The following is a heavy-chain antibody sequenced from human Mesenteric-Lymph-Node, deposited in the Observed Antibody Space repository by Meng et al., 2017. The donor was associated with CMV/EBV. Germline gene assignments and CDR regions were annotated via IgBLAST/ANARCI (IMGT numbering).Heavy chain of an antibody. V-gene: IGHV4-34*01. J-gene: IGHJ4*02. CDR1: GGSFSGYY. D-gene: IGHD3-9*01. CDR2: INHSGST. CDR3: ARGSSYDILTGYSDY. Sequence: LAQGGAGLLKPSETLSATCAVYGGSFSGYYWNWIRQPPEKGLEWMGEINHSGSTTYNPSFTSRIIISVDTSTNQISLNMSSVTAADTAVYYCARGSSYDILTGYSDYWGQGALVTVSS.